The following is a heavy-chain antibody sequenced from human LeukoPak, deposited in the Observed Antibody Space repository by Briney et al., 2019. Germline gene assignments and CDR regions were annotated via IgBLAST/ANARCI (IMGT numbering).Heavy chain of an antibody. Sequence: SETLSLTCTVSGGSISSYYWSWIRQPPGKGLEWIGYIYYSGSTNYNPSLKSRVTISVDTSKNQFSLKLSSVTAADTAVYYCARGRSSGWFGYWGQGTLVTVSS. CDR3: ARGRSSGWFGY. CDR1: GGSISSYY. D-gene: IGHD6-19*01. J-gene: IGHJ4*02. V-gene: IGHV4-59*01. CDR2: IYYSGST.